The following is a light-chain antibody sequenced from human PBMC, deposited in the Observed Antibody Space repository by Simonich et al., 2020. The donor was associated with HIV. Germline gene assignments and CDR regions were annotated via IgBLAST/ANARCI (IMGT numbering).Light chain of an antibody. V-gene: IGKV3-15*01. CDR1: QSVSSN. CDR2: GAS. CDR3: QQYNTRPGT. J-gene: IGKJ1*01. Sequence: EIVMTQSPATLSVSPGERATLSCRASQSVSSNLTWYQQKPGQAPRLLIYGASTRATGSPARFSGSGSGTEFTLTISSLQSEDFAVYYCQQYNTRPGTFGQGTKVEIK.